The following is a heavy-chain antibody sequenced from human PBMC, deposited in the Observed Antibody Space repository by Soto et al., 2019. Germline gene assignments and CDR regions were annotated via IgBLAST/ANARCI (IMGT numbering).Heavy chain of an antibody. D-gene: IGHD7-27*01. CDR1: GFSFSTYN. V-gene: IGHV3-21*02. J-gene: IGHJ4*02. CDR3: VREDGLVGSNSAFDQ. Sequence: EVELLESGGGLVKPGGSLRLSCAASGFSFSTYNMNWARQAPGKGLGWVSSINGRSNYKYYTDSVKGRFTISRDNPKNSLYLQMDSLRVEDTAVYYCVREDGLVGSNSAFDQWGQGTLVIVSS. CDR2: INGRSNYK.